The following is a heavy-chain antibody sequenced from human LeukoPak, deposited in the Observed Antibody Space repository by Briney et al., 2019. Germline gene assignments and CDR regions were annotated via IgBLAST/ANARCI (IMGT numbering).Heavy chain of an antibody. Sequence: GGSLRLSCAASGFTFSSYAMSWVRQAPGKGLEGGSAISGSVGSTYYADSVKCRFTISRDSSNIRLYLPIINLKAEDTAVYYCAKVLTDYYYYYMDVWGKGTTVTVSS. J-gene: IGHJ6*03. D-gene: IGHD2-8*01. CDR1: GFTFSSYA. CDR3: AKVLTDYYYYYMDV. V-gene: IGHV3-23*01. CDR2: ISGSVGST.